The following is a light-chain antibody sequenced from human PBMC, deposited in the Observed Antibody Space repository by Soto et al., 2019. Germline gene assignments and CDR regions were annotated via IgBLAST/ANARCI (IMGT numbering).Light chain of an antibody. CDR1: QSVNSAY. CDR3: QLYGSSPTWA. CDR2: GAS. V-gene: IGKV3-20*01. Sequence: EIVLTQSPGTLSLSPGERATISCRASQSVNSAYVAWYQQNPGQAPRVLIYGASTRATGIPHRFSGSGSGTDFSLTISRLEPEDSAMYYCQLYGSSPTWAFGQGTKVDIK. J-gene: IGKJ1*01.